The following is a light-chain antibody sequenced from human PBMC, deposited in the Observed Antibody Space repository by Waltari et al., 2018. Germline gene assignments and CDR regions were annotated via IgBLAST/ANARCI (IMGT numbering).Light chain of an antibody. CDR3: QAWDINTGV. J-gene: IGLJ3*02. CDR1: KLGNRY. CDR2: QDS. V-gene: IGLV3-1*01. Sequence: SYELTQPPSVSVSPGQTASITCSGDKLGNRYACWYQQRPGQSPVLVIYQDSKRPSGLPERFSGSNSGNTATLTISGTQAMDEADYYCQAWDINTGVFGGGTKLTVL.